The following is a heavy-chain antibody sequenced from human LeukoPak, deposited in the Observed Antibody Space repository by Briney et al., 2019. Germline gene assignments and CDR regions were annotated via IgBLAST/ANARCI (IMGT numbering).Heavy chain of an antibody. CDR3: ASLGSAAVAGLGTDY. Sequence: GGSLRLSCAASGFTFSSYAMSWVRQAPGKGLEWVSAISGSGGSTYYADSVKGRFTISRDNSKNTLYLQMNSLRAEDTAVYYCASLGSAAVAGLGTDYWGQGTLVTVSS. J-gene: IGHJ4*02. V-gene: IGHV3-23*01. D-gene: IGHD6-19*01. CDR1: GFTFSSYA. CDR2: ISGSGGST.